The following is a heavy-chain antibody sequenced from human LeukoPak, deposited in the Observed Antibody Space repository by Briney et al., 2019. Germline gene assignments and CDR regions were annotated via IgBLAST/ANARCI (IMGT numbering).Heavy chain of an antibody. CDR3: ARDSGNYYDSSGLVFDC. CDR2: IYYSGST. J-gene: IGHJ4*02. CDR1: GGSTSSGGYY. Sequence: PSQTLSLTCTVSGGSTSSGGYYWSWIRQHPGKGLEWIGYIYYSGSTYYNPSLKSRVTIPVDTSKNQFSLKLSSVTAADTAVYYCARDSGNYYDSSGLVFDCWGQGTLVTVSS. D-gene: IGHD3-22*01. V-gene: IGHV4-31*03.